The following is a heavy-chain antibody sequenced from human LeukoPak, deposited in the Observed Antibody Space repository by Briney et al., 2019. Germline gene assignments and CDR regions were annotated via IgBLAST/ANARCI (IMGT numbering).Heavy chain of an antibody. J-gene: IGHJ4*02. CDR3: AKRPRWLQFHY. D-gene: IGHD5-24*01. CDR1: GFTVSSNY. CDR2: ISGRGDNT. V-gene: IGHV3-23*01. Sequence: GGSLRLSCAASGFTVSSNYMSWVRQAPGKGLEWVSGISGRGDNTSYADSVKGRFTISRDNSKNTLYLQMNSLRAEDTAVYYCAKRPRWLQFHYWGQGTLVTVSS.